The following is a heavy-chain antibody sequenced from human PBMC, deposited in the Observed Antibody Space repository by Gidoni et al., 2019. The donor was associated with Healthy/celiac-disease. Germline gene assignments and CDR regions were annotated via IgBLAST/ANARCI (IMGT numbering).Heavy chain of an antibody. D-gene: IGHD4-17*01. CDR3: ASTNLETTVTTWSY. CDR1: GGSISSYY. CDR2: IYYSGST. Sequence: QVQLQESGPGLVKPSETLSLTCTVSGGSISSYYWSWIRQPPGKGLEWIGYIYYSGSTNYNPSLKSRVTISVDTSKNQFSLKLSSVTAADTAVYYCASTNLETTVTTWSYWGQGTLVTVSS. J-gene: IGHJ4*02. V-gene: IGHV4-59*01.